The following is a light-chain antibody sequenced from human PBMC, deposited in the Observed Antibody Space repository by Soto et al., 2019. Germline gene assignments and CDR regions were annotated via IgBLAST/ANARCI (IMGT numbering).Light chain of an antibody. CDR3: QTYDSSLSGLYV. CDR1: SSNIGAGSD. J-gene: IGLJ1*01. CDR2: GNT. Sequence: QYVLTQPPSISGAPGQRVTISCTGSSSNIGAGSDVHWYHQLPGTAPKLLIYGNTNRPSGVPDRFSGSKSGTSASLAIAGLQTEDEGDYECQTYDSSLSGLYVFGTGTKLTVL. V-gene: IGLV1-40*01.